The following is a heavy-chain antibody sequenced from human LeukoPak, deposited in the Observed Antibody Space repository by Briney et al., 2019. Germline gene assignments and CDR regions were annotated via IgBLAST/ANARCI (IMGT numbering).Heavy chain of an antibody. Sequence: SQTLSLTCAISGDSVSSNSAAWNWLRQSPSRGLEWLGRTYYRSKWYNDYAVSVKSRITINPDTSKNQFSLQLNSVTPEDTAVYYCARESIAAAGRNDAFDIWGQGTMVTVSS. J-gene: IGHJ3*02. V-gene: IGHV6-1*01. D-gene: IGHD6-13*01. CDR3: ARESIAAAGRNDAFDI. CDR2: TYYRSKWYN. CDR1: GDSVSSNSAA.